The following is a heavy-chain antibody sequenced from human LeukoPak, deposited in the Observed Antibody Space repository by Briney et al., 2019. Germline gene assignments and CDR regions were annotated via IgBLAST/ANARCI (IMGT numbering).Heavy chain of an antibody. CDR3: ARDWGYYGSGSYYVLGF. CDR2: ISAYNGNT. D-gene: IGHD3-10*01. J-gene: IGHJ4*02. V-gene: IGHV1-18*04. Sequence: ASVKVSCKASGYTFTSYGISWVRQAPGQGLEWMGWISAYNGNTNYAQELQGRVTMTTDTSTSTAYMELRSLRSDDTAVYYCARDWGYYGSGSYYVLGFWGQGTLVTVSS. CDR1: GYTFTSYG.